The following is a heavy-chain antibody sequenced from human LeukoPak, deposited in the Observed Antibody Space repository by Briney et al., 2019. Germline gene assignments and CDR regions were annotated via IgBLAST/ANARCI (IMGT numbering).Heavy chain of an antibody. V-gene: IGHV3-48*01. J-gene: IGHJ5*02. CDR2: ISSSSSTI. Sequence: GGSLRLSCAASGFTFSSYSMNWVRQAPGKGLEWVSYISSSSSTIYYADSVKGRFTISRDNAKNSLYLQMNSLRAEDTAVYYCASALSIAAAGNLNWFDPWGQGTLVTVSS. CDR1: GFTFSSYS. D-gene: IGHD6-13*01. CDR3: ASALSIAAAGNLNWFDP.